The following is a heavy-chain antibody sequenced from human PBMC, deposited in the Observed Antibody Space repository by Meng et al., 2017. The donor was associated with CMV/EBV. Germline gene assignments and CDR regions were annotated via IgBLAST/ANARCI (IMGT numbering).Heavy chain of an antibody. D-gene: IGHD1-26*01. J-gene: IGHJ5*02. Sequence: QVQLQQSGAGMVKPSDALSHTCAVYGGSFSGYHWSWIRQPRRKGLGWMGEINHCGSTNYNPSLKSRVNISVDPSKNQFSLKLSSVSAADTAVYYCARLRSGSFRGWFNPWGQGTLVTVSS. CDR1: GGSFSGYH. CDR2: INHCGST. V-gene: IGHV4-34*01. CDR3: ARLRSGSFRGWFNP.